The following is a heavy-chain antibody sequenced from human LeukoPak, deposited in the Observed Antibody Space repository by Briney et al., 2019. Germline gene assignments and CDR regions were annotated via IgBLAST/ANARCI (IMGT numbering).Heavy chain of an antibody. D-gene: IGHD6-6*01. CDR3: ARDTDRSSSGQGVFDY. CDR1: GGTFSSYA. Sequence: SVKVSCKASGGTFSSYAISWVRQAPGHGLEWMGGIMPIFGTANYAQKFQGRVTITADESTSTAYMELSSLRSEDTAVYYCARDTDRSSSGQGVFDYWGQGTLVTVSS. CDR2: IMPIFGTA. V-gene: IGHV1-69*13. J-gene: IGHJ4*02.